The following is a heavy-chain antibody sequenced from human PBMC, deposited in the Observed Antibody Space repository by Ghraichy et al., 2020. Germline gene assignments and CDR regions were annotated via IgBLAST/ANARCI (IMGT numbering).Heavy chain of an antibody. J-gene: IGHJ4*02. V-gene: IGHV3-11*04. CDR2: ISSSGSTI. CDR3: ATGLRYFDWLSQDY. D-gene: IGHD3-9*01. Sequence: GSLRLSCAASGFTFSDYYMSWIRQAPGKGLEWVSYISSSGSTIYYADSVKGRFTISRDNAKNSLYLQMNSLRAEDTAVYYCATGLRYFDWLSQDYWGQGTLVTVSS. CDR1: GFTFSDYY.